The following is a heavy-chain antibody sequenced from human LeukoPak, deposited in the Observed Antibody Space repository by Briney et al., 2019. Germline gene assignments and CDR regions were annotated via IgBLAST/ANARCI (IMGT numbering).Heavy chain of an antibody. V-gene: IGHV1-2*02. CDR3: VWFGDTTNGY. J-gene: IGHJ4*02. Sequence: ASVNVSCEASGYTFTGYYMHWVRQAPGQGLGWMRWINPNSGGTNYAQKFQGRVTMTRDTSISTAYMELSRLRSDDTAVYYCVWFGDTTNGYWGQGTLVTVSS. CDR1: GYTFTGYY. D-gene: IGHD3-10*01. CDR2: INPNSGGT.